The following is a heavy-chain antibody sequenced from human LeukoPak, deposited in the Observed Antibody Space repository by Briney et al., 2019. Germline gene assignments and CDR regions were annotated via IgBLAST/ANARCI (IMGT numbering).Heavy chain of an antibody. Sequence: SETLSLTCTVSGGSISDTSYYWGWIRQSPGKGLEWFGSIYYSGSTYYNPSLKSRVTISVDTSKNQFSLKLSSVTAADTAVYYCARGNWNYDPYYFDYWGQGTLVTVSS. V-gene: IGHV4-39*07. CDR2: IYYSGST. CDR1: GGSISDTSYY. CDR3: ARGNWNYDPYYFDY. D-gene: IGHD1-7*01. J-gene: IGHJ4*02.